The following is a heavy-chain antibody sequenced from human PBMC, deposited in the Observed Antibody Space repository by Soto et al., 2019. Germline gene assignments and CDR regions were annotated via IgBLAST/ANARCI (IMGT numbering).Heavy chain of an antibody. CDR1: GFTINSHA. CDR2: IGPRGRDT. Sequence: EVHLLESGGGLVQPGGSLRLSCAVSGFTINSHAMGWVRQTPEKGLEWVSAIGPRGRDTYYADSVKGRFIISRDNSKNTVSLQMHSLRAEDTAVYYCAILGGTYYAFDFWGQGTLVTVS. CDR3: AILGGTYYAFDF. V-gene: IGHV3-23*01. D-gene: IGHD1-26*01. J-gene: IGHJ3*01.